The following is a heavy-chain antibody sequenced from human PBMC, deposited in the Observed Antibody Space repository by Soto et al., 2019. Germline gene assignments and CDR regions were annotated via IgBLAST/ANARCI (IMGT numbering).Heavy chain of an antibody. CDR3: ARALTIRYFDWLANTWLQGPHSYYMAV. Sequence: VKVSCKASGYTFTSYDINWVRQATGQGLEWMGWMNPNSGNTGYAQKFQGRVTMTRNTSISTAYMELSSLRSEDTAVYYCARALTIRYFDWLANTWLQGPHSYYMAVWGKGTTVTVSS. V-gene: IGHV1-8*01. CDR2: MNPNSGNT. D-gene: IGHD3-9*01. J-gene: IGHJ6*03. CDR1: GYTFTSYD.